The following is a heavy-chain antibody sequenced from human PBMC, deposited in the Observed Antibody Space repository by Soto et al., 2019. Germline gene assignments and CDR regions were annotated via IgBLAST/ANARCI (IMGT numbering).Heavy chain of an antibody. CDR1: GFTFSSYG. CDR2: ISYDGSNK. CDR3: ANSDRVLKG. J-gene: IGHJ4*02. D-gene: IGHD2-15*01. Sequence: QVQLVESGGGVVQPGRSLRLSCAASGFTFSSYGMHWVRQAPGKGLEWVAVISYDGSNKYYADSVKGRFTISSDNSKNKLYLQMNSLRAVDTAVYYCANSDRVLKGWGQGTLVTVSS. V-gene: IGHV3-30*18.